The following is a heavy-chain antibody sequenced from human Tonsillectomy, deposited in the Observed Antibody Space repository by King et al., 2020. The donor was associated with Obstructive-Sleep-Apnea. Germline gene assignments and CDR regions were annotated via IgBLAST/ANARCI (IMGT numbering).Heavy chain of an antibody. CDR3: ARKRSSGWYGGGFDP. V-gene: IGHV4-34*01. CDR1: GGSFSGYY. D-gene: IGHD6-19*01. CDR2: INHSGST. J-gene: IGHJ5*02. Sequence: VQLQQWGAGLLKPSETLSLTCAVYGGSFSGYYWSWIRQPPGKGLEWIGEINHSGSTNYNPSLKSRVTISVDTSKNQFSLKLSSVTAADTAVYYCARKRSSGWYGGGFDPWGQGTLVTVSS.